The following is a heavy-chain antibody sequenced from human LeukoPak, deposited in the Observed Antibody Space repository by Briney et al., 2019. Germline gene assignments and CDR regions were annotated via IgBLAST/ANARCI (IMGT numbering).Heavy chain of an antibody. V-gene: IGHV4-38-2*01. D-gene: IGHD1-26*01. CDR2: IYHTGNT. J-gene: IGHJ3*02. CDR3: ARGRSVFFDI. CDR1: GYSFSSGYY. Sequence: SETLSLTCGVSGYSFSSGYYWGWIRHPPGKGLEWIGTIYHTGNTYYNPSLKGRSTISLNTSKNQFSLRLTSVTAADTAVFYCARGRSVFFDIWGQGTMVSVSS.